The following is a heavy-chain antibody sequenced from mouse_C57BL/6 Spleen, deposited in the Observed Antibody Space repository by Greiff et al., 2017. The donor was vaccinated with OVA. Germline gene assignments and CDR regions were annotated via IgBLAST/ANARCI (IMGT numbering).Heavy chain of an antibody. CDR3: ARRGNLYYGNYLDY. D-gene: IGHD2-1*01. CDR2: IDPSDSYT. CDR1: GYTFTSYW. J-gene: IGHJ2*01. V-gene: IGHV1-69*01. Sequence: QVQLQQPGAELVMPGASVKLSCKASGYTFTSYWMHWVKQRPGQGLEWIGEIDPSDSYTNYNQKFKGKSTLTVDKSSSTAYMQLSSLTSEDSAVYYGARRGNLYYGNYLDYWGQGTTLTVSS.